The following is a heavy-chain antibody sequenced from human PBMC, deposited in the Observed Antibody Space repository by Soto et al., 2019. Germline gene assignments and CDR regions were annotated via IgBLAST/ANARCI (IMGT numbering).Heavy chain of an antibody. D-gene: IGHD2-2*01. J-gene: IGHJ3*02. V-gene: IGHV6-1*01. CDR3: ARDGGDIVVVPAAISSRAFDI. CDR2: TYYRSKWYN. CDR1: GDSVSSNSAA. Sequence: SQTLSLTCAISGDSVSSNSAAWNWIRQSPSRGLEWLGRTYYRSKWYNDYAVSVKSRITINPDTSKNQFSLQLNSVTPEDTAVYYCARDGGDIVVVPAAISSRAFDIWGQGTMVTVSS.